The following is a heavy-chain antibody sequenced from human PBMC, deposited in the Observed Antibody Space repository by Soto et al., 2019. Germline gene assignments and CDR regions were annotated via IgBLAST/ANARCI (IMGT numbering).Heavy chain of an antibody. CDR2: INGRDGAI. CDR1: GFSFSVYS. CDR3: ARDHLWAFDY. D-gene: IGHD3-3*02. V-gene: IGHV3-48*02. J-gene: IGHJ4*02. Sequence: GGSLRLSCAASGFSFSVYSMNWVRQAPGKGLEWDSYINGRDGAINYVDSVKGRFTISIDIAKNSLYLQMNSLRDEDTAVYFCARDHLWAFDYWGQGVLVTVSS.